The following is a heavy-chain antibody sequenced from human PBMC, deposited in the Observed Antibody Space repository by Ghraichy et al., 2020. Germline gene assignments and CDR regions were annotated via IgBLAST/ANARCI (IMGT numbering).Heavy chain of an antibody. CDR1: GFTFSSYA. V-gene: IGHV3-23*01. J-gene: IGHJ4*02. CDR3: ANFTQHAYMLVVRGRDY. Sequence: GGSLRLSCAASGFTFSSYAMSWVRQAPGKGLEWVSAISGSGGSTYYADSVKGRFTISRDNSKNTLYLQMNSLRAEDTAVYYCANFTQHAYMLVVRGRDYWGQGTLVTVSS. D-gene: IGHD3-22*01. CDR2: ISGSGGST.